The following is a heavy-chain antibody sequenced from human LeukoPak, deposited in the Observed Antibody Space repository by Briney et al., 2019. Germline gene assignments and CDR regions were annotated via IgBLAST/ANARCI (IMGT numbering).Heavy chain of an antibody. V-gene: IGHV3-21*01. Sequence: GGSLRLSCAASGFTFSSYSMNWVRQAPGKGLEWVSSISSSSSYIYYADSVKGRFTISRDNAKNSLYLQMNSLRAEDTAVYYCARSRGGYCSGGGCYSGYYFDYWGQGTLVTVSS. CDR2: ISSSSSYI. J-gene: IGHJ4*02. CDR1: GFTFSSYS. D-gene: IGHD2-15*01. CDR3: ARSRGGYCSGGGCYSGYYFDY.